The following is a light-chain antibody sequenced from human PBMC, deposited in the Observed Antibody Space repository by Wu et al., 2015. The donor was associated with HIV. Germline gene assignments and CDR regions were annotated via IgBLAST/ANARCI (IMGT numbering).Light chain of an antibody. CDR2: DAS. V-gene: IGKV1-33*01. J-gene: IGKJ3*01. CDR1: HDVSKY. Sequence: DIQMTQSPSSLSASLGDRVTITCQASHDVSKYLNWFQHKPGKAPKLLIYDASNLETGVPSAFSGSGSGTHFTLTISSLKPEDVATYYCQQYDVLPITFGPGTKVDI. CDR3: QQYDVLPIT.